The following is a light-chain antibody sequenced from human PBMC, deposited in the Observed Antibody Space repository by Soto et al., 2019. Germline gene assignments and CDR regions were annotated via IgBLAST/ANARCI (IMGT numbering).Light chain of an antibody. Sequence: DIQMTQSPSSLSASVGDRVTITCQASQNINNYLNWYQQKPGRAPKLLIYDASNLEAGVPSRLRGSGSGTDFTFTISRLQPEDIATYFCQKYDTAPLTFGGGTKVEI. V-gene: IGKV1-33*01. CDR3: QKYDTAPLT. CDR1: QNINNY. CDR2: DAS. J-gene: IGKJ4*01.